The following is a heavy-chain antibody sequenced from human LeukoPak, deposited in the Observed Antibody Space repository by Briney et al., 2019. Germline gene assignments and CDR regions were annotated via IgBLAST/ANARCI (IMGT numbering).Heavy chain of an antibody. V-gene: IGHV3-74*01. J-gene: IGHJ4*02. Sequence: QPGGSLRLSCVASGFTFSSYWMHWVRQDPRKGLVWVSRISGDGRNINYADSVRGRFTISRDNAKNSLFLQMNSLRVEDTALYYCAKDYCSGDCYPQEWSFVDSWGQGTLVTVSS. CDR1: GFTFSSYW. CDR2: ISGDGRNI. CDR3: AKDYCSGDCYPQEWSFVDS. D-gene: IGHD2-21*02.